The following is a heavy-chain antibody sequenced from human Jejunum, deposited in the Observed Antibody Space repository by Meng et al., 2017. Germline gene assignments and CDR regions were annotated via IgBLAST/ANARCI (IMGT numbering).Heavy chain of an antibody. J-gene: IGHJ4*02. CDR2: INTSTGKP. Sequence: QVQLVQSGAEVKKPGASVKVSCMASGYPFISYPITWVRHAPGPGPEWMGWINTSTGKPTYAQGFTGRFAFSLDISVNTAYLEISSLKGDDTAMYYCAREKWQHGSSFDVWGQGTLVTVSS. CDR3: AREKWQHGSSFDV. V-gene: IGHV7-4-1*02. D-gene: IGHD6-6*01. CDR1: GYPFISYP.